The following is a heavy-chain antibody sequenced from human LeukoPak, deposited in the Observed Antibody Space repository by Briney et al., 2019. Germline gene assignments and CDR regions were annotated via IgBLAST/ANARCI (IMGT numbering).Heavy chain of an antibody. D-gene: IGHD2-2*01. J-gene: IGHJ5*02. CDR3: ARDLTVVVPAAKAGNWFDP. V-gene: IGHV1-69*13. CDR1: GGTFSSYA. CDR2: IIPIFGTA. Sequence: ASVKVSCKASGGTFSSYAISWVRQAPGQGLEWMGGIIPIFGTANYAQKFQGRVTITADESTSTAYMELSSLRSEDTAAYYCARDLTVVVPAAKAGNWFDPWGQGTLVTVSS.